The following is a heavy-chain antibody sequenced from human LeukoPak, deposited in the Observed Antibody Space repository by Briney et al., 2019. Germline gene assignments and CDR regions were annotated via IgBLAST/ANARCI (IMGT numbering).Heavy chain of an antibody. D-gene: IGHD6-13*01. CDR1: GGSISSSSYY. V-gene: IGHV4-61*05. J-gene: IGHJ5*02. Sequence: NPSETLSLTCTVSGGSISSSSYYWGWIRQPPGKGLEWIGRIYTSGSTNYNPSLKSRVTMSVDTSKNQFSLKLSSVTAADTAVYYCAGGAAAGRTRYYNWFDPWGQGTLVTVSS. CDR2: IYTSGST. CDR3: AGGAAAGRTRYYNWFDP.